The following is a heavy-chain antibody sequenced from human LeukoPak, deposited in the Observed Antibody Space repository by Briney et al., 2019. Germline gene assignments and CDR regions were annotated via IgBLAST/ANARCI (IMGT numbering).Heavy chain of an antibody. D-gene: IGHD6-13*01. Sequence: PSETLSLTCAVYGGSFSGYYWSWIRQPPGKGLEWIGEVNHSGSTNYNPSLKSRVTMSVDTSKNQFSLKLSSVTAADTAVYYCARGEAAAGPMDYMDVWDTGATVTVPS. CDR1: GGSFSGYY. J-gene: IGHJ6*03. CDR3: ARGEAAAGPMDYMDV. CDR2: VNHSGST. V-gene: IGHV4-34*01.